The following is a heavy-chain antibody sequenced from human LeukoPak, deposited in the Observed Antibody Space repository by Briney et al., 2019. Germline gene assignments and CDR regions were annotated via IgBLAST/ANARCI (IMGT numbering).Heavy chain of an antibody. CDR1: GFTFSDYW. CDR2: ISSSSSTT. Sequence: GGSLRLSCAASGFTFSDYWMSWVRQAPGRGLEWVSYISSSSSTTYYADSVKGRFTISRDNAKNSLYLQMNSLRAEDTAVYYCARDPEDIDCWGQGTLVTVSS. V-gene: IGHV3-48*01. D-gene: IGHD2-15*01. J-gene: IGHJ4*02. CDR3: ARDPEDIDC.